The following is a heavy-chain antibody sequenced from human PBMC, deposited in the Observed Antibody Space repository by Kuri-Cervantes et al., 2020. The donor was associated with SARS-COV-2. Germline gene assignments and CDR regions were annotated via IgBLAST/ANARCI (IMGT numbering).Heavy chain of an antibody. CDR3: ARGYDFWSGPEYYFDY. CDR1: GFTFSSYA. D-gene: IGHD3-3*01. J-gene: IGHJ4*02. V-gene: IGHV3-30-3*01. CDR2: ISYDGSNK. Sequence: GESLKISCAASGFTFSSYAMHWVRQAPGKGLEWVAVISYDGSNKYYADSVKGRLTISRDNSKNTLYLQMNSLRAEDTAVYYCARGYDFWSGPEYYFDYWGQGTLVTVSS.